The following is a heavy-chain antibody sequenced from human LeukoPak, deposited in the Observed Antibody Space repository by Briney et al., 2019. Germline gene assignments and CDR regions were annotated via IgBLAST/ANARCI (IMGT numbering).Heavy chain of an antibody. CDR2: ISYDGSTK. CDR1: GFTFSSYG. V-gene: IGHV3-30*18. CDR3: AKDRYCSGGSCYYDAFDI. D-gene: IGHD2-15*01. Sequence: GGSLRLSCAASGFTFSSYGMHCVRQAPGEGLEWVAVISYDGSTKRYPDSVKGRFTISRDNSKNTLYLQMSSLRAEDTAVYYCAKDRYCSGGSCYYDAFDIWGQGTMVTVSS. J-gene: IGHJ3*02.